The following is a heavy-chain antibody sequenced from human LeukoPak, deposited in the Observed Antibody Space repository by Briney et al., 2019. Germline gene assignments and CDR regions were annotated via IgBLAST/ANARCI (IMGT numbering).Heavy chain of an antibody. D-gene: IGHD4-23*01. J-gene: IGHJ4*02. Sequence: GGSLRLSCVAYGFIFSNYAMNWVRQAPGKGLEWVASISGRDYITYYAASAKGRFTISRDNAKNSLFLQMNSLRAEDTAVYYCARGGNVAMPYWGQGTLVAVSS. CDR3: ARGGNVAMPY. CDR1: GFIFSNYA. CDR2: ISGRDYIT. V-gene: IGHV3-23*01.